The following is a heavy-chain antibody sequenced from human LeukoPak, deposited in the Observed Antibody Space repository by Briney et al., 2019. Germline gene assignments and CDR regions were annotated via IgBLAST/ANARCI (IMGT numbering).Heavy chain of an antibody. Sequence: SETLSLTCAVYGGSFSGYYWSWIRQPPGKGLEWNGEINHSGSTNYNPSLKSRVTISVDTSKSQFSLKLSSVTAADTAVYYCAREDYGDYGLDYWGQGTLVTVSS. V-gene: IGHV4-34*01. CDR1: GGSFSGYY. J-gene: IGHJ4*02. D-gene: IGHD4-17*01. CDR2: INHSGST. CDR3: AREDYGDYGLDY.